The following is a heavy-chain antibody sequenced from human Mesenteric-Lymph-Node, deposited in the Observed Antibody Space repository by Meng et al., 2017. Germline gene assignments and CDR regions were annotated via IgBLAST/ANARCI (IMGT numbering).Heavy chain of an antibody. Sequence: ASVKVSCKASGYTFTSYAMHWVRQAPGQRLEWMGWINAGNGNTKYSQKFQGRVTITRDTSASTAYMELSSLRSEDTAVYYCARSTRTGGGDSSGYWGAKPSSVYYFDYWGQGTLVTVSS. J-gene: IGHJ4*02. CDR2: INAGNGNT. D-gene: IGHD3-22*01. V-gene: IGHV1-3*01. CDR1: GYTFTSYA. CDR3: ARSTRTGGGDSSGYWGAKPSSVYYFDY.